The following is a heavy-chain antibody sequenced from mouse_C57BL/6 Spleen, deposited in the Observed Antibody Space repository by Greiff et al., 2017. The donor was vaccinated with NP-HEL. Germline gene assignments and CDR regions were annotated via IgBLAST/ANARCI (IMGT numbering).Heavy chain of an antibody. J-gene: IGHJ4*01. CDR1: GFTFNTYA. CDR2: IRSKSSNYAT. D-gene: IGHD1-1*01. Sequence: EVQGVESGGGLVQPKGSLKLSCAASGFTFNTYAMHWVRQAPGKGLEWVARIRSKSSNYATYYADSVKDRFTISRDDSQSMLYLQMNNLKTEDTAMYYCVGGRYYGSSYGAMDYWGQGTSVTVSS. V-gene: IGHV10-3*01. CDR3: VGGRYYGSSYGAMDY.